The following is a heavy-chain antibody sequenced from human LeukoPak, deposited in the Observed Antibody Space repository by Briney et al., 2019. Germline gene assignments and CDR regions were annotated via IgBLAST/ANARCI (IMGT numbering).Heavy chain of an antibody. J-gene: IGHJ5*02. CDR3: AKDVSWNWFDP. CDR1: GFTFSSYA. CDR2: ISGGGDST. Sequence: GGSLRLSCAASGFTFSSYAMSWVRQAPGKGLEWVSAISGGGDSTYYADSVKGRFTISRDNSKNTLYLQMNTLRAEDTAVYYCAKDVSWNWFDPWGQGTLVTVSS. V-gene: IGHV3-23*01.